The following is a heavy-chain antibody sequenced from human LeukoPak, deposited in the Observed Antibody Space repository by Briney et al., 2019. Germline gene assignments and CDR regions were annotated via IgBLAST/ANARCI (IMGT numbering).Heavy chain of an antibody. Sequence: GGSLRLSCAASGFTFSSYGMHWVRQAPGKGLEWVAVISYDGSNKYYADSVKGRFTISRDNAKNTLYLQMNSLRAEDTAVYYCARALNIDYWGQGTLVTVSS. CDR1: GFTFSSYG. CDR2: ISYDGSNK. CDR3: ARALNIDY. V-gene: IGHV3-30*03. J-gene: IGHJ4*02.